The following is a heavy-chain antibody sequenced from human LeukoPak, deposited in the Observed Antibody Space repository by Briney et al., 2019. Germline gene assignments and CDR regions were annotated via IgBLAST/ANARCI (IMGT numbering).Heavy chain of an antibody. D-gene: IGHD6-13*01. V-gene: IGHV3-23*01. CDR2: ISGSGSYT. CDR3: AKIIAAANRPTFDY. Sequence: PGGSLRLSCAASGFTFRNYAMRWVRQAPGKGLEWVSAISGSGSYTYYGDSVKGRFTISRDNSKNTIYLQMNSLRAEDTAVYYCAKIIAAANRPTFDYWGQGTLVTVSS. J-gene: IGHJ4*02. CDR1: GFTFRNYA.